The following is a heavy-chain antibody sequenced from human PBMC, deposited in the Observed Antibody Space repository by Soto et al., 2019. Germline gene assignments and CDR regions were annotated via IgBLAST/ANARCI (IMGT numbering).Heavy chain of an antibody. J-gene: IGHJ6*02. D-gene: IGHD2-15*01. Sequence: EVQLVESGGSFIYPGGSLRLSCAASGLTISNAWMNWVRQAPGKGLEWVGRIKTNTEGGTTDYAAAVKGRFTVSRDDSKNTQYLQMNSLKTEDTAVYYCTTGSVEGVWGQGTTVTVSS. V-gene: IGHV3-15*07. CDR1: GLTISNAW. CDR2: IKTNTEGGTT. CDR3: TTGSVEGV.